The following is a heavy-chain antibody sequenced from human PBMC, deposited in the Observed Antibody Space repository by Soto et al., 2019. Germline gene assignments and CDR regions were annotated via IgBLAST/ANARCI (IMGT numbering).Heavy chain of an antibody. Sequence: VKAFCKDSGDTFSDYFLQWRRQAPGREREWVAWINPKPAATNYAKKFQDRVTVTSDTSFSTAYMELTRLTTHDAATYYCSRIKGGLEDYSGMVVWGQGTAVTV. D-gene: IGHD4-4*01. V-gene: IGHV1-2*02. CDR3: SRIKGGLEDYSGMVV. J-gene: IGHJ6*02. CDR2: INPKPAAT. CDR1: GDTFSDYF.